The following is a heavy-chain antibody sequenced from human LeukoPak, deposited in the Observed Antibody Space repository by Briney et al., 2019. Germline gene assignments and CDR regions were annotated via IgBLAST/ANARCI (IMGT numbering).Heavy chain of an antibody. D-gene: IGHD3-22*01. CDR3: ARDVRGSSGYWDAFDI. J-gene: IGHJ3*02. Sequence: GGSLRLSCAASGFTLSTYEMNWVRQAPGKGLEWVSSISSSSSYIYYADSVKGRFTISRDNAKKSLYLQMNSLRAEDTAVYYCARDVRGSSGYWDAFDIWGQGTMVTVSS. CDR2: ISSSSSYI. CDR1: GFTLSTYE. V-gene: IGHV3-21*01.